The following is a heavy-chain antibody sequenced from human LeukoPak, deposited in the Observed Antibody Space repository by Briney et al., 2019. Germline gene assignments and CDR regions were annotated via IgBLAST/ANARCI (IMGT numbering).Heavy chain of an antibody. V-gene: IGHV3-53*01. J-gene: IGHJ4*02. CDR3: TRSGYRHPYHFDS. Sequence: GGSLRLSCAASGFSVRTTYMSWVRQAPGKGLEWVSVLYTGGGTDHADSVKGRFTISRDNSKNTLSLQMNSLRVEDTAIYYCTRSGYRHPYHFDSWGQGTLVIVSS. D-gene: IGHD3-22*01. CDR2: LYTGGGT. CDR1: GFSVRTTY.